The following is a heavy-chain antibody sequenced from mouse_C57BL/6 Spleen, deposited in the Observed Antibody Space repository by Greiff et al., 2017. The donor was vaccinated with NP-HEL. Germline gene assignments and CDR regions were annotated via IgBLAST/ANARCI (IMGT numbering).Heavy chain of an antibody. Sequence: VQLQQSGPELVKPGASVKISCKASGYSFTDYNMNWVKQNNGKSLEWIGVINPNYGTTSYNQKFKGKDTVTVDQSSSTAYMQLNSLTSEDSAVYYCAVYYGSSIDYWGQGTTLTVAS. D-gene: IGHD1-1*01. V-gene: IGHV1-39*01. CDR1: GYSFTDYN. J-gene: IGHJ2*01. CDR3: AVYYGSSIDY. CDR2: INPNYGTT.